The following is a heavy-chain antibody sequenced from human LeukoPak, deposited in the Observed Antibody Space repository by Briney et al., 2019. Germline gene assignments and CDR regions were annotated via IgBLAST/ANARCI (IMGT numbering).Heavy chain of an antibody. CDR2: IYYTGNT. V-gene: IGHV4-4*02. D-gene: IGHD1-1*01. CDR3: AKRNAWDWFDP. J-gene: IGHJ5*02. Sequence: PSETLSLTCAVSGGSITSSNWWSWVRQPPGKGLEWIGEIYYTGNTNYNPSLKSRVTISVDKSNNQFSLNLSSVTAADTAVYYCAKRNAWDWFDPWGQGTLVTVSS. CDR1: GGSITSSNW.